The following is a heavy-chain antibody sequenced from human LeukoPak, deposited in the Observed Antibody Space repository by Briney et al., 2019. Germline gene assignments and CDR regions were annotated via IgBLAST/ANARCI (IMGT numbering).Heavy chain of an antibody. Sequence: SQTLSLTCAISGDRVSSNTAAWNWIRQSPSRGLEWLGRTYYRSKWYNGYALSVKSRITINPDTSKNQFSLQLNSVTPEDTAVYYCARGNGPSSPPLSGGWFDPWGQGTLVTVSS. V-gene: IGHV6-1*01. J-gene: IGHJ5*02. CDR1: GDRVSSNTAA. D-gene: IGHD6-6*01. CDR2: TYYRSKWYN. CDR3: ARGNGPSSPPLSGGWFDP.